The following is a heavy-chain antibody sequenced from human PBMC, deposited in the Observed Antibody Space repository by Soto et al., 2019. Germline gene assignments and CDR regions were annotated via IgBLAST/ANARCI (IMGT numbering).Heavy chain of an antibody. CDR2: INPIFGTA. D-gene: IGHD4-4*01. V-gene: IGHV1-69*12. Sequence: QVQLVQSGAEVKKPGSSVKVSCKASGGTFSTYPISWVRQAPGQGLEWMGGINPIFGTANYAQKLQGRVTTTAAESTTTAYMQLSSLRSDDTAVYYCARLRASNYEAYQHWGQGTLVTVSS. J-gene: IGHJ1*01. CDR1: GGTFSTYP. CDR3: ARLRASNYEAYQH.